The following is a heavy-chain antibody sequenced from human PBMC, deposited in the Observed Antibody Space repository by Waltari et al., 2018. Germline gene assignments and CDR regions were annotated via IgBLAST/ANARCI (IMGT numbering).Heavy chain of an antibody. Sequence: QVQLQESGPGLVKPSETLSLTCTVSGGSISSYYWSWIRQPPGKGLEWIGYIYYSGRTNYNPSLKSRVTISVDTSKNQFSLKLSSVTAADTAVYYCARFNDGGGSNWFDPWGQGTLVTVSS. CDR3: ARFNDGGGSNWFDP. CDR2: IYYSGRT. D-gene: IGHD1-1*01. J-gene: IGHJ5*02. CDR1: GGSISSYY. V-gene: IGHV4-59*01.